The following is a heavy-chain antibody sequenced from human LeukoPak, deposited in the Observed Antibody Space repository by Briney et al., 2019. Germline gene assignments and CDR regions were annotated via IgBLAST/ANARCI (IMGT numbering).Heavy chain of an antibody. Sequence: SDTLSLTCTVSGGSISSGGYYWRWIRQPPGKGLEWIGYIYHSGSTYYNPSLKSRVTISVDRSKNQFSLKLSSVTAADTAVYYCARVVIKSNWYFDLWGRGTLVTVSS. D-gene: IGHD2-21*01. CDR2: IYHSGST. V-gene: IGHV4-30-2*01. CDR3: ARVVIKSNWYFDL. CDR1: GGSISSGGYY. J-gene: IGHJ2*01.